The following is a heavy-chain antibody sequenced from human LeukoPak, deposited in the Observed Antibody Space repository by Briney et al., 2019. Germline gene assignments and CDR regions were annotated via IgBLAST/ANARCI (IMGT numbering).Heavy chain of an antibody. Sequence: AETLSLTCTVSGSMYNYYWSWIRQPPGKGMEWIGYIHYNGITNYNPSLKTRVTMSLDTPKNQVSLNLNSVTAADTAVYYCARHISSGGTYAHFDYWGRGTLVTVSS. J-gene: IGHJ4*02. CDR3: ARHISSGGTYAHFDY. CDR1: GSMYNYY. D-gene: IGHD1-26*01. V-gene: IGHV4-59*08. CDR2: IHYNGIT.